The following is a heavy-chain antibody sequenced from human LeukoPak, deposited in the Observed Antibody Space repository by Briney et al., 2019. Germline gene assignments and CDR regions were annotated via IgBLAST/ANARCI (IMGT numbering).Heavy chain of an antibody. J-gene: IGHJ4*02. D-gene: IGHD3-22*01. CDR3: ARDRHPYYYDSSGYGGPGY. V-gene: IGHV1-18*01. CDR1: GYTLTSYG. CDR2: ISAYNGNT. Sequence: ASVKVSCKASGYTLTSYGISWVRQAPGQGLEWMGWISAYNGNTNYAQKLQGRVTMTTDTSTSTAYMELRSLRSDDTAVYYCARDRHPYYYDSSGYGGPGYWGQGTLVTVSS.